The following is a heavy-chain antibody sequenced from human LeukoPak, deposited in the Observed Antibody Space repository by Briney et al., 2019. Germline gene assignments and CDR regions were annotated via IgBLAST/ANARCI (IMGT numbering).Heavy chain of an antibody. D-gene: IGHD3/OR15-3a*01. CDR1: GYTFTTYD. V-gene: IGHV1-8*01. CDR2: MNPNGINT. Sequence: ASVKVSCKASGYTFTTYDINWVRQAPGQGLEWMGWMNPNGINTGSAQKFQGRITMTMNASITTAYMELSSLRSEDTAGYYCARGRMSFVWGQGTLVTVSS. CDR3: ARGRMSFV. J-gene: IGHJ1*01.